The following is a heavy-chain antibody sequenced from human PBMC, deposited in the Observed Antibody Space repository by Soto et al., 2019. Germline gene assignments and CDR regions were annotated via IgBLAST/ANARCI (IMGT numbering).Heavy chain of an antibody. CDR2: VSADGYTT. CDR1: GFTFSNHG. J-gene: IGHJ2*01. D-gene: IGHD3-10*01. CDR3: AREASVPSFGEFWFFDL. Sequence: EVQLLESGGGLAQPGGSLRLSCAASGFTFSNHGMTWVRQAPGKGLEWVSSVSADGYTTYYAYSVRGRLTISRDISGDTVYVRMNNLRAEDTALYYCAREASVPSFGEFWFFDLWGRGTQVTVSS. V-gene: IGHV3-23*01.